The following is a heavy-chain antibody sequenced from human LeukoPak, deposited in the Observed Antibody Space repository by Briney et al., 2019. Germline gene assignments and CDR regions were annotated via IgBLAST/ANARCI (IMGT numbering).Heavy chain of an antibody. V-gene: IGHV4-59*01. CDR2: IYYSGST. D-gene: IGHD6-19*01. CDR1: GGSISSYY. CDR3: ARAEEQWLVNPEYFQH. J-gene: IGHJ1*01. Sequence: SETLSLTCTVSGGSISSYYWSWIWQPPGKGLEWIGYIYYSGSTNYNPSLKSRVTISVDTSKNQFSLKLSSVTAADTAVYYCARAEEQWLVNPEYFQHWGQGTLVTVSS.